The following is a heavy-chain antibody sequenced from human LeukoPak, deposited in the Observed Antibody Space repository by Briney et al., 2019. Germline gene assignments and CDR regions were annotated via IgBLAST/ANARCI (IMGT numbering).Heavy chain of an antibody. CDR2: VSAGGGGT. V-gene: IGHV3-23*01. D-gene: IGHD3-10*01. Sequence: PGGSLRLSCAASGFTFSNYAMTWVRQAPGKGLEWVSAVSAGGGGTYYADSVKGRFTISRDNSKNTLYLQMNSLRAEDTAVYYCAKRASGSGTSLYYFDYWGQGTLVTVSS. CDR1: GFTFSNYA. J-gene: IGHJ4*02. CDR3: AKRASGSGTSLYYFDY.